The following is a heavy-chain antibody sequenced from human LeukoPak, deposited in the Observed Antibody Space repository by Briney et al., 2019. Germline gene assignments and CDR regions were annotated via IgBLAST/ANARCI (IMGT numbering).Heavy chain of an antibody. J-gene: IGHJ6*03. CDR3: AKAGGGYSYGYDYYYYYMDV. CDR1: GFTFSDYE. V-gene: IGHV3-23*01. Sequence: GGSLRLSCAASGFTFSDYEMNWVRQAPGKGLEWVSAISGSGSGGSTYYADSVKGRFTISRDNSKNTLYLQMNSLRAEDTAVYYCAKAGGGYSYGYDYYYYYMDVWGKGTTVTISS. D-gene: IGHD5-18*01. CDR2: ISGSGSGGST.